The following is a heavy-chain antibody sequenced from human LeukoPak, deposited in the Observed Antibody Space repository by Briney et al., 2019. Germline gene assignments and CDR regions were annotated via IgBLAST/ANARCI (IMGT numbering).Heavy chain of an antibody. CDR1: GFTVSGNY. CDR3: AKARELLYCTYFDY. CDR2: IYSGGST. V-gene: IGHV3-53*01. Sequence: GGSLRLSCAASGFTVSGNYMNWVRQAPGKGLEWVSVIYSGGSTYYADSVKGRFTISRDNSKNTLYLQMNSLRAEDTAVYYCAKARELLYCTYFDYWGQGTLVTVSS. D-gene: IGHD1-26*01. J-gene: IGHJ4*02.